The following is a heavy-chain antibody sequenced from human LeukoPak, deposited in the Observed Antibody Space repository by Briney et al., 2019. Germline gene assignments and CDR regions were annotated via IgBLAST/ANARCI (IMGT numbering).Heavy chain of an antibody. V-gene: IGHV1-18*01. CDR3: ALYYYDSSGYYLLFDY. Sequence: ASVKVSCKASGYTFTSYGISWVRQAPGQGLEWMGWISAYNGNTNYAQKLQGRVTMTTDTSTRTAYMELRSLRSDDTAVYYCALYYYDSSGYYLLFDYWGQGTLVTVSS. CDR2: ISAYNGNT. D-gene: IGHD3-22*01. CDR1: GYTFTSYG. J-gene: IGHJ4*02.